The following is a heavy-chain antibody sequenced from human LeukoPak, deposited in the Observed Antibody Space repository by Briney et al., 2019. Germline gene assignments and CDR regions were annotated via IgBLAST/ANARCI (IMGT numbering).Heavy chain of an antibody. CDR2: ISSSGSTI. V-gene: IGHV3-48*03. D-gene: IGHD3-10*01. CDR3: ARVGGITLALAPSPFPDYNYYYMDV. Sequence: GGSLRLSCAASGFTFSSYEMNWVRQAPGKGLEWVSYISSSGSTIYYADSVKGRFTISRVNAKNSLYLQMNSLRAEDTAVYYCARVGGITLALAPSPFPDYNYYYMDVWGKGTTVTVSS. J-gene: IGHJ6*03. CDR1: GFTFSSYE.